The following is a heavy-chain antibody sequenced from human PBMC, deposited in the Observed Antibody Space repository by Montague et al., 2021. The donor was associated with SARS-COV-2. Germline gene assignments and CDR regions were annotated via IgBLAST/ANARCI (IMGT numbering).Heavy chain of an antibody. D-gene: IGHD3-10*01. V-gene: IGHV4-39*07. Sequence: ETLSLTCTVSGGSISSGGYYWSWIRQPPGKGLEWIGEINHGGSTKYSPSLKSRLTISADTSKNQFSLKLTSVAAADTAVYYCARLRDGVVPSPILGVGPYYSYYYMDVWGRGTTVTVSS. CDR1: GGSISSGGYY. CDR2: INHGGST. J-gene: IGHJ6*03. CDR3: ARLRDGVVPSPILGVGPYYSYYYMDV.